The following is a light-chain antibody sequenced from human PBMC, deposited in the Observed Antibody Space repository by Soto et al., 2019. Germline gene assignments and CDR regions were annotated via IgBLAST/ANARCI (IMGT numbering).Light chain of an antibody. Sequence: QSALTQPASVSRSPGQSITISCTGSSSDVGGYNYVSWYQKHPGKAPKLMIYEVSNRPSGVSNRFSGSKSGNTASLTISGLQAEDEAEYSCSSYTSSSTWVFGGGTKLTVL. CDR2: EVS. V-gene: IGLV2-14*01. J-gene: IGLJ3*02. CDR1: SSDVGGYNY. CDR3: SSYTSSSTWV.